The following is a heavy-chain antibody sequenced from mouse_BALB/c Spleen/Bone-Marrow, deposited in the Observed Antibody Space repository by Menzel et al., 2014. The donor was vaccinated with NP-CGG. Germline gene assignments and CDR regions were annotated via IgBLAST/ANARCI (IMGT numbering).Heavy chain of an antibody. Sequence: QVQLQQPGPELVKPGASVRISCKASGYTFTSYYIHWVKQRPGQGLEWIGWIYPGDFNTKYNEKFKGKATLTADKSSSTAYMQLSSLTSEDSAVYFCARDDYAYWGQGTLVTVSA. CDR3: ARDDYAY. J-gene: IGHJ3*01. CDR2: IYPGDFNT. CDR1: GYTFTSYY. D-gene: IGHD2-4*01. V-gene: IGHV1S56*01.